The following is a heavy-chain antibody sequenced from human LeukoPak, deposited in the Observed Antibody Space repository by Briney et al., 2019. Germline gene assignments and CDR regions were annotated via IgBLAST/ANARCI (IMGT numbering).Heavy chain of an antibody. CDR2: IWYDGSQK. Sequence: PGGSLRLSCAASGYTFSSHGMYWVRQAPGKGLEWVALIWYDGSQKYYADSVKGRFTISRDNSKNTLFLQMDSLRAEDTAVYFCARLYSSDWADYWGQGTLVTVSS. CDR3: ARLYSSDWADY. CDR1: GYTFSSHG. J-gene: IGHJ4*02. D-gene: IGHD6-19*01. V-gene: IGHV3-33*01.